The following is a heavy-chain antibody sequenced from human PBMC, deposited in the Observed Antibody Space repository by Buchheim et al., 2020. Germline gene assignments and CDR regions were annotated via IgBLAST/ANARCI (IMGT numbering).Heavy chain of an antibody. D-gene: IGHD3-22*01. J-gene: IGHJ4*02. CDR3: AHRRASYDSSGYYYPYFDY. CDR1: GFSLSTSGVG. Sequence: QITLKESGPTLVKPTQTLTLTCTFSGFSLSTSGVGVGWIRQPPGKALEWLALIYWDDDKRYSPSLKSRLTIPKDTPKNQVGLTMTNMDPVDTATYYCAHRRASYDSSGYYYPYFDYWGQGTL. V-gene: IGHV2-5*02. CDR2: IYWDDDK.